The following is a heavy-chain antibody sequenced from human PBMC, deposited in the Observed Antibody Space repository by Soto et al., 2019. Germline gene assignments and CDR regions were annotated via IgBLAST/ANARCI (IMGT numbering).Heavy chain of an antibody. V-gene: IGHV1-18*01. D-gene: IGHD3-16*01. Sequence: QVQLVQSGAEVKKPGASVKVSCKASGYTFSTYGISWVRQAPGQGLEWMGWINGYNGNTNYAPKLQGRITMTTDTSTNTAYMDLRRLRSDDTAVYYCARMGDVPYYYYGMDVWGQGTTVTVSS. CDR3: ARMGDVPYYYYGMDV. CDR1: GYTFSTYG. J-gene: IGHJ6*02. CDR2: INGYNGNT.